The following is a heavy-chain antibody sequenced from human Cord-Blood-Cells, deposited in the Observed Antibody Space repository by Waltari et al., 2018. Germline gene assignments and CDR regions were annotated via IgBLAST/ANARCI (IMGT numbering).Heavy chain of an antibody. CDR1: GYSISSGYY. J-gene: IGHJ4*02. Sequence: QVQLQESGPGLVKPSETLSLTCAVSGYSISSGYYWGWIRQPPGKGLEWIGSIYHNGDSYHHPSLRRRVTISLDTSKNQFSLNLSSVTAADTAVYYCARAVAGNYYYDSSGYYSLGLFFFDYWGQGTLVTVSS. V-gene: IGHV4-38-2*01. CDR2: IYHNGDS. CDR3: ARAVAGNYYYDSSGYYSLGLFFFDY. D-gene: IGHD3-22*01.